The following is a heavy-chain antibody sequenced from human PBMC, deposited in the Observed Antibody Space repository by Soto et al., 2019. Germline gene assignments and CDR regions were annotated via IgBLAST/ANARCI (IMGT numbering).Heavy chain of an antibody. CDR1: GFTFSSYA. CDR3: AKVRENYYYYGMDV. J-gene: IGHJ6*02. Sequence: EVQLLESGGGLVQPGGSLRLSCAASGFTFSSYAMKWVRQAPGKGLEWVSGISGSGDSTYYADPVKGRFTISRDNSKNTLYLQMNSLRAEDTAVYYCAKVRENYYYYGMDVWGQGTTVTVSS. V-gene: IGHV3-23*01. CDR2: ISGSGDST.